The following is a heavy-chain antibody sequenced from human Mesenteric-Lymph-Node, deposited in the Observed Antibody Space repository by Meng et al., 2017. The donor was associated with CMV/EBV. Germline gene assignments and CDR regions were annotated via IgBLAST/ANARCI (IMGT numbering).Heavy chain of an antibody. D-gene: IGHD4-23*01. V-gene: IGHV4-39*01. CDR3: ARHFEVTPRKWWFDP. J-gene: IGHJ5*02. Sequence: SGGSISSSSYYWGWISQPPGKGLEWIGSIYYSGSTYYNPSLKSRVTISVDTSKNQFSLKLSSVTAADTAVYYCARHFEVTPRKWWFDPWGQGTLVTVSS. CDR1: GGSISSSSYY. CDR2: IYYSGST.